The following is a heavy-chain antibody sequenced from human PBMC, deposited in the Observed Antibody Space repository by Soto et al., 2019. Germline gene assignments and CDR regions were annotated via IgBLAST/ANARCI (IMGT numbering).Heavy chain of an antibody. CDR1: GFTFSSYA. J-gene: IGHJ4*02. Sequence: GGSLRLSCAASGFTFSSYAMHGVRQAPGKGLEWVAVISYDGSNKYYADSVKGRFTISRDNSKNTLYLQMNSLRAEDTAVYYCARDLGAYCGGDCYSNFDYWGQGTLVTVSS. D-gene: IGHD2-21*02. CDR3: ARDLGAYCGGDCYSNFDY. CDR2: ISYDGSNK. V-gene: IGHV3-30-3*01.